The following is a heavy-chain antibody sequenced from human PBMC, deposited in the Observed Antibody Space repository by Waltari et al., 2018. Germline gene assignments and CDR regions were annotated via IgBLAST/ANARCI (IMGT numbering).Heavy chain of an antibody. CDR3: ARSSGYYSFSY. J-gene: IGHJ4*02. D-gene: IGHD3-22*01. Sequence: SLNCDVSGYSISGYFWGWIRQPPGKGLEWIGSIFHSGKTYYNPSLKSRVTLSVDTSKNQISLKLSSVTAADTAVYYCARSSGYYSFSYWGQGTLVTVSS. V-gene: IGHV4-38-2*01. CDR2: IFHSGKT. CDR1: GYSISGYF.